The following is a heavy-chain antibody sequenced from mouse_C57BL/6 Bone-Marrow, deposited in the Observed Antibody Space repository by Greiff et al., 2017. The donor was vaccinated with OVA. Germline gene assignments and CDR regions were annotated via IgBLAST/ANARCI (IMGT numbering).Heavy chain of an antibody. J-gene: IGHJ4*01. V-gene: IGHV1-18*01. CDR2: INPNNGGT. CDR1: GYTFTDYN. D-gene: IGHD4-1*01. Sequence: EVQLVESGPELVKPGASVKIPCKASGYTFTDYNMDWVKQSHGKSLEWIGDINPNNGGTIYNQKFKGKATLTVDKSSSTAYMELRSLTSEDTAVYYCARELTGTKAMDYWGQGTSVTVSS. CDR3: ARELTGTKAMDY.